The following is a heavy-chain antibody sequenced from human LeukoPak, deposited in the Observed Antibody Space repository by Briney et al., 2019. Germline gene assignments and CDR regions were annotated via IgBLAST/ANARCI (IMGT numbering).Heavy chain of an antibody. D-gene: IGHD4-11*01. CDR3: AKSYFDYSTYYSYYFNL. CDR1: GGSISGGY. J-gene: IGHJ4*02. CDR2: VYTSGST. Sequence: KPSETLSLTCTVSGGSISGGYWSWIRQPPGRGLEWIGYVYTSGSTNYNPSLKSRVTISVDTSKSQFVLKLSSVTAADTAVYYCAKSYFDYSTYYSYYFNLWGQGALVTVSS. V-gene: IGHV4-4*09.